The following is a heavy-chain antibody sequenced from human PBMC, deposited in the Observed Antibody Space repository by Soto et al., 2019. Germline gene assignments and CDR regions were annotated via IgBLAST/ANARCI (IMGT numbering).Heavy chain of an antibody. D-gene: IGHD3-16*01. CDR3: ARMGDVPYYYYGMDV. V-gene: IGHV1-18*01. J-gene: IGHJ6*02. CDR2: INAYNGNT. CDR1: GYPFTTYG. Sequence: QLQLVQSGPEVKKPGASVKVSCKASGYPFTTYGVTWVRQAPGQGLEWMGWINAYNGNTNYAQKLQGRVTMTTDTSTSTAYMELRSLRSDDTAVYYCARMGDVPYYYYGMDVWGQGTTVTVPS.